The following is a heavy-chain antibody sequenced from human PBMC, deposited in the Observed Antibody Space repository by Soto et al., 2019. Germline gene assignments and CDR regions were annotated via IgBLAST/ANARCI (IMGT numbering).Heavy chain of an antibody. CDR3: ARGLIVVPAAMPGHNWFDP. J-gene: IGHJ5*02. CDR1: GGSFSGYY. V-gene: IGHV4-34*01. CDR2: INHSGST. Sequence: PSETLSLTCAVYGGSFSGYYWSWIRQPPGKGLEWIGEINHSGSTNYNPSLKSRVTISVDTSKNQFSLKLSSVTAADTAVYYCARGLIVVPAAMPGHNWFDPWGQGTLVTVSS. D-gene: IGHD2-2*01.